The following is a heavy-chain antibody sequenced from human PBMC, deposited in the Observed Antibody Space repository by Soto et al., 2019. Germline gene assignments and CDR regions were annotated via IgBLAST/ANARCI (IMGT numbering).Heavy chain of an antibody. J-gene: IGHJ4*01. CDR3: ARTRQTVTSSFDF. CDR2: MYYSGST. D-gene: IGHD4-17*01. CDR1: GASISSDGYY. Sequence: QVQLQESGPGLVRPSQTLSLTCTVSGASISSDGYYWGWIRQHPGKGLEYIAYMYYSGSTYYNPSLKSRVTMSVDASKNQYSLKLSSVTAADTAVYYCARTRQTVTSSFDFWGHGALVTVSS. V-gene: IGHV4-31*03.